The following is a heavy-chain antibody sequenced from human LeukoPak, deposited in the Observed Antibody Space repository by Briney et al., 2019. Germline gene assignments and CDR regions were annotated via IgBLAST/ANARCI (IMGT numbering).Heavy chain of an antibody. J-gene: IGHJ4*02. Sequence: GGSLRLYCAASGFIFSSYAMHWVRQAPGKGLEWVAVISYDGTNKYYADYVKGRFTISRDNSKNTLYLQMNSLRAEDTALHCGARDSDSSVLYLYYWGQGTLVTVS. V-gene: IGHV3-30-3*01. CDR3: ARDSDSSVLYLYY. D-gene: IGHD6-19*01. CDR1: GFIFSSYA. CDR2: ISYDGTNK.